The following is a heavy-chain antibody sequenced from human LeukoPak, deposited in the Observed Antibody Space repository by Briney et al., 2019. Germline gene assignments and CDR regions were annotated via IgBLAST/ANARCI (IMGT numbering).Heavy chain of an antibody. D-gene: IGHD3-9*01. J-gene: IGHJ5*02. CDR2: IYYSRST. V-gene: IGHV4-31*03. CDR3: AREGRGFTYYDILTGYKNNWFDP. CDR1: GGSISSGGYY. Sequence: PSETLSLTCTVSGGSISSGGYYWSWIRQHPGKGLEWFGYIYYSRSTYYNPSLKSRVTISVDTAKNQFSLKLSSVTAADTAVYYCAREGRGFTYYDILTGYKNNWFDPWGQGTLVTVSS.